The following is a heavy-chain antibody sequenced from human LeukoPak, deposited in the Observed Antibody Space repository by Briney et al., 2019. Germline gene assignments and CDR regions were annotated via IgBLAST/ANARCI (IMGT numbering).Heavy chain of an antibody. D-gene: IGHD3-10*01. CDR2: INPNSGGT. J-gene: IGHJ4*02. V-gene: IGHV1-2*06. CDR1: GYTFTGCY. CDR3: ATDLSSGSYYQDYYFDY. Sequence: ASVKVSCKASGYTFTGCYMHWVRHAPGQGLEWMGLINPNSGGTNYAQKFQGRVTMTRDTSISTAYMELSRLRSDDTAVYYCATDLSSGSYYQDYYFDYWGQGTLVTVSS.